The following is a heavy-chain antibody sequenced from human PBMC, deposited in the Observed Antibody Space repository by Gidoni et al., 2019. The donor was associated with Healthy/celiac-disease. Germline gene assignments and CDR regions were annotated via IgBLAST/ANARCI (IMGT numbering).Heavy chain of an antibody. Sequence: QVQLVESGGGVAQPGRSLRLSCAASGFTFSSYGMHWVRQAPGKGLGWGAVIWYDGSNKYYADSVKGRFTISRDNSKNTLYLQMNSLRAEDTAVYYCARRGVGATGGVFDYWGQGTLVTVSS. CDR3: ARRGVGATGGVFDY. CDR2: IWYDGSNK. D-gene: IGHD1-26*01. J-gene: IGHJ4*02. V-gene: IGHV3-33*08. CDR1: GFTFSSYG.